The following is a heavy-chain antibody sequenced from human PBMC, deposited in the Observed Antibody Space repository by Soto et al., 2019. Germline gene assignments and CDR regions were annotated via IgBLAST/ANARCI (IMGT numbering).Heavy chain of an antibody. CDR2: ISISGSTI. V-gene: IGHV3-11*01. CDR1: GFTFSDYY. J-gene: IGHJ4*02. Sequence: QVQLVESGGGLVKPGGSLRLSCAASGFTFSDYYMSWIRQTPGKGLEWVSYISISGSTIYYADSVKGRFTISRDNAKNSLYLEMNSLTAEDTAVYYCARAIADYGDSLSSYYFDLWGQGTLVTVSS. CDR3: ARAIADYGDSLSSYYFDL. D-gene: IGHD4-17*01.